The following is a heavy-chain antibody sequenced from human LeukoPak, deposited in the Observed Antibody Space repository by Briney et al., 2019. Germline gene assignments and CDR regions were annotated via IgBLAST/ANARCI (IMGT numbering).Heavy chain of an antibody. CDR2: INPNSGGT. CDR1: GYTFTGYY. D-gene: IGHD2-2*01. V-gene: IGHV1-2*02. J-gene: IGHJ5*01. Sequence: ASVKVSCKASGYTFTGYYIHWVRQAPGQGLEWMGWINPNSGGTNYAQKFQGRVTMTRDTSISTAYMELSRLRSDDTAVYYCARSVVPAAASWFDSWGQGTLVTVSS. CDR3: ARSVVPAAASWFDS.